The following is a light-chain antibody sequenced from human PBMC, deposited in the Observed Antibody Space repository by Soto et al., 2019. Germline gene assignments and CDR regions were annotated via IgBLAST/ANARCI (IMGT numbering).Light chain of an antibody. CDR1: RSISTY. Sequence: DIQVTQSPSSLSASVGDRVTITCRASRSISTYLHWYQQKPGKAPNLLIYAASSLQSGAPSRFSGSGSGTDFTLTISSLQPEDFATYYCQKSSSIPFTFGGGTKVEIK. V-gene: IGKV1-39*01. CDR3: QKSSSIPFT. J-gene: IGKJ4*01. CDR2: AAS.